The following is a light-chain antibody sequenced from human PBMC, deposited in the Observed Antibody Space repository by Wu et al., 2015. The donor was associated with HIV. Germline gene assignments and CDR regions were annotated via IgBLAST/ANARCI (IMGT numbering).Light chain of an antibody. V-gene: IGKV3-20*01. CDR2: GAS. J-gene: IGKJ5*01. CDR1: QSVSSSY. CDR3: QQYGSSPKVT. Sequence: EIVMTQSPATLSVSPGEGATLSCRASQSVSSSYLAWYQQKPGQAPRLLIYGASSRATGIPDRFSGSGSGTDFTLTISRLEPEDFAVYYCQQYGSSPKVTFGQGTRLEIK.